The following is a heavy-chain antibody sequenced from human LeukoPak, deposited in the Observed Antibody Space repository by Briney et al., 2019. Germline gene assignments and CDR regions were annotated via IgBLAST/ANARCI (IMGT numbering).Heavy chain of an antibody. CDR1: GFSFSSYS. D-gene: IGHD3-10*01. V-gene: IGHV3-48*01. Sequence: GGSLRLSCAAPGFSFSSYSMNWARQAPGKGLEWISYISSSGNPINYADSVEGRFTISRDNAKNSLYLQMNSLRAEDTAIYYCARGASYGSGSHYYFDYWGQGTLVTVSS. CDR3: ARGASYGSGSHYYFDY. J-gene: IGHJ4*02. CDR2: ISSSGNPI.